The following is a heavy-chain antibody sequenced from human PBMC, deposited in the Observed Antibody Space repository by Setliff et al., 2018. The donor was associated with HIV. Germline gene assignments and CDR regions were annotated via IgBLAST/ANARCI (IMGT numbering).Heavy chain of an antibody. J-gene: IGHJ3*02. D-gene: IGHD1-26*01. CDR1: GGTFSSYA. V-gene: IGHV1-69*05. Sequence: SVKVSCKASGGTFSSYAISWVRQAPGQGLEWVGGIIPIFGTANYAQKFQGRVTITTDESTSTAYMELSSLRSEDTAVYYCARAPELYSGSYDAFDIWGQGTMVTVSS. CDR3: ARAPELYSGSYDAFDI. CDR2: IIPIFGTA.